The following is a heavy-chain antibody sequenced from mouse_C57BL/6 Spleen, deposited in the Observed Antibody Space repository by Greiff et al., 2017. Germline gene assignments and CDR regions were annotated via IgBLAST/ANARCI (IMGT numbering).Heavy chain of an antibody. Sequence: DVMLVESGGGLVKPGGSLTLSCAASGFTFSRSSMSWVRQTPEQRLEWVATISAGGSYTYYPDNVKGRFTISRDNAKNNLYLQMSHLKSEDTAMYYCARGPGSGGYFDVWGTGTTVTVSS. CDR2: ISAGGSYT. CDR1: GFTFSRSS. CDR3: ARGPGSGGYFDV. J-gene: IGHJ1*03. V-gene: IGHV5-4*03.